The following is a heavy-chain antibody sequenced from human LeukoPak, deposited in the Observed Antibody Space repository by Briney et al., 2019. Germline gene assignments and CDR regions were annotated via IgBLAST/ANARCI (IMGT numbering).Heavy chain of an antibody. V-gene: IGHV3-30*18. J-gene: IGHJ2*01. D-gene: IGHD6-13*01. Sequence: GRSLRLSCAASGFTFSSYGMHWVRQAPGKGLEWVAAISYDGSNKNDADSVKGRFTISRDNSKNTLYLQMNSLRVEDTAVYYCAKGGRAAADRNFDLWGRGTLVAVSS. CDR1: GFTFSSYG. CDR2: ISYDGSNK. CDR3: AKGGRAAADRNFDL.